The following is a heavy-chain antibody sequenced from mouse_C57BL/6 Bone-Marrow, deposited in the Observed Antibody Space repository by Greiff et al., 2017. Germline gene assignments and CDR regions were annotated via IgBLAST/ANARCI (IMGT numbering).Heavy chain of an antibody. J-gene: IGHJ2*01. V-gene: IGHV1-50*01. CDR1: GYTFTSYW. CDR3: ARELGYFDY. CDR2: IDPADSYT. D-gene: IGHD4-1*01. Sequence: VQLQQPGAELVKPGASVKMSCKASGYTFTSYWMHWVKQRPGQGLVWIGEIDPADSYTNYNQKFKGKATLTVDPSSSTAYMQLSSLTSEDYAVDYGARELGYFDYWGQGTTLTVSS.